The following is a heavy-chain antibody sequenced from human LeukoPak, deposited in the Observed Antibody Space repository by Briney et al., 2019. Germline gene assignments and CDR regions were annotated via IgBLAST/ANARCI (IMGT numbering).Heavy chain of an antibody. CDR1: GFTFSSYG. CDR3: AREKAGDSAFDI. V-gene: IGHV3-33*08. J-gene: IGHJ3*02. Sequence: GGSLRLSCAASGFTFSSYGMHWVRQAPGKGREWVAVIWYDGSNKYYADSVKGRFTISRDNSKNTLYLQMNSLRAEDTAVYYCAREKAGDSAFDIWGQGTMVTVSS. CDR2: IWYDGSNK. D-gene: IGHD7-27*01.